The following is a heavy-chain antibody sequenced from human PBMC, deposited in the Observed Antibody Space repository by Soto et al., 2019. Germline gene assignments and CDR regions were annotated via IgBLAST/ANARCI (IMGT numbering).Heavy chain of an antibody. V-gene: IGHV1-18*01. CDR3: ARLATLGNPNLSDYDCVDV. Sequence: QVQLAQSGAEVKKPGASVEVSCRASGYTFSNYGISWVRQAPGQGREWMAWISVNTGDTNFAQQFQGRPTVTTDTSTSTAYMAVRCLSSADTDIYYRARLATLGNPNLSDYDCVDVWGKGTTVTVS. J-gene: IGHJ6*03. CDR1: GYTFSNYG. D-gene: IGHD5-12*01. CDR2: ISVNTGDT.